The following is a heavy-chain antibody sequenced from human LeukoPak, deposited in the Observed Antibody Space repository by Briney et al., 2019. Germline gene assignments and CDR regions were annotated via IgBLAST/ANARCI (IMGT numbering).Heavy chain of an antibody. CDR1: GGSIRNDNYY. Sequence: PSETLSLTCTVSGGSIRNDNYYWGWIRQPPGKGLEWVGSIYYSGSTYYNPSLKSRVTISVDTSKNQFSLKLSSVTAADAAVYYCARHRQYSSSWYESWFDPWGQGTLVTVSS. J-gene: IGHJ5*02. D-gene: IGHD6-13*01. V-gene: IGHV4-39*01. CDR2: IYYSGST. CDR3: ARHRQYSSSWYESWFDP.